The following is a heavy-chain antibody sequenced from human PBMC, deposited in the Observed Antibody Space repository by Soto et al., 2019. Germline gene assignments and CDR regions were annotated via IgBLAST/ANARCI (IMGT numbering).Heavy chain of an antibody. CDR1: GYTFTSYY. Sequence: ASVKVSCKASGYTFTSYYMHWVRQAPGQGLEWMGIINPSGGSTSYAQKFQGRVTMTRVTSTSTVYMELSSLRSEDTAVYYCARAYYDFWSGSHYYYYMDVWGKGTTVTVSS. J-gene: IGHJ6*03. V-gene: IGHV1-46*03. CDR2: INPSGGST. CDR3: ARAYYDFWSGSHYYYYMDV. D-gene: IGHD3-3*01.